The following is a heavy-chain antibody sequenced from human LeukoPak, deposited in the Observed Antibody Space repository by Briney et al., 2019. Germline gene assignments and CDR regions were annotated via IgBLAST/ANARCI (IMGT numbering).Heavy chain of an antibody. Sequence: PSETLSLTCAVYGGSFSGYHWSWIRQPPGKGLEWIGEINHSGSTNYNPSLKSRVTISVDTSKNQFSLKLSSVTAADTAVYYCARYRSRWFDPWGQGTLVTVSS. CDR1: GGSFSGYH. CDR2: INHSGST. D-gene: IGHD1-14*01. CDR3: ARYRSRWFDP. V-gene: IGHV4-34*01. J-gene: IGHJ5*02.